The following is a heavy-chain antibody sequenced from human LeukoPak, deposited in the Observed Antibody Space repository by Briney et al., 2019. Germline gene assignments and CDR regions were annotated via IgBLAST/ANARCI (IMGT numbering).Heavy chain of an antibody. CDR2: ISWNSGSI. CDR3: AKFQRIARAGTGPSEYDY. J-gene: IGHJ4*02. D-gene: IGHD6-13*01. V-gene: IGHV3-9*01. CDR1: GFTFDDYA. Sequence: GRSLRLSCAASGFTFDDYAMHWVRQAPGKGLEWVSGISWNSGSIGYADSVKGRFTISRDNAKNSLYLQMNSLRAEDTAVYYCAKFQRIARAGTGPSEYDYWGQGTLVTVSS.